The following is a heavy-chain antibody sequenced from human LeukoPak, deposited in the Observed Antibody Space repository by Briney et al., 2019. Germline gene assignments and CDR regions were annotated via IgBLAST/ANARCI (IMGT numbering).Heavy chain of an antibody. CDR2: ISTSSSYI. CDR3: ARDMTTVSGPDY. V-gene: IGHV3-21*01. J-gene: IGHJ4*02. CDR1: GFTFSVHA. Sequence: PGGSLRLSCAASGFTFSVHAMSWVRQAPGKGLEWVSSISTSSSYIYYADSVKGRFTISRDNAKNSLYLQMNSLRAEDTAVYYCARDMTTVSGPDYWGQGTLVTVSS. D-gene: IGHD4-17*01.